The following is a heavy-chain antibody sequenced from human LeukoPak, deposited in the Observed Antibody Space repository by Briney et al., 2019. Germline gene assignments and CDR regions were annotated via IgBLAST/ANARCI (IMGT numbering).Heavy chain of an antibody. V-gene: IGHV4-59*11. CDR3: ARVSLYDSSSSFFASYYYYMDV. Sequence: SETLSLTCTVSGDSISSQYWSWIRQPPGKGLEWIGLMSDSGNTKFHPSLESRVTMSVDRSKNEVSLKLTSVTAADTAVYYCARVSLYDSSSSFFASYYYYMDVWGTGTTVTVSS. J-gene: IGHJ6*03. D-gene: IGHD3-22*01. CDR2: MSDSGNT. CDR1: GDSISSQY.